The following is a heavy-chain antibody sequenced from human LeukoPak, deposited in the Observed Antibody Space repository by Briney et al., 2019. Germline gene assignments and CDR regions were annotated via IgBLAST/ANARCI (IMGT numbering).Heavy chain of an antibody. D-gene: IGHD3-10*01. CDR3: AKLTVRGVIIRSDY. CDR2: IRYDGSNK. Sequence: PGGSLRLSCAASGFTFSSYGMHWVRQAPGKGLEWVAFIRYDGSNKYYADSVKGRFTISRDNSKNTLYLQMNSLRAEDTAVYYCAKLTVRGVIIRSDYWGQGTLVTVSS. J-gene: IGHJ4*02. V-gene: IGHV3-30*02. CDR1: GFTFSSYG.